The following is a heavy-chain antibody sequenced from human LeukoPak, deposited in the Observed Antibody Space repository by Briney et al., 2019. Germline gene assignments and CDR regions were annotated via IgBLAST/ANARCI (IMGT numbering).Heavy chain of an antibody. J-gene: IGHJ5*02. CDR3: ARDLGQYYDTSDNWFDP. V-gene: IGHV3-48*01. CDR2: IGSRSSTI. D-gene: IGHD3-22*01. Sequence: GGSLRLSCAASGFTFSSYSMLWVRQAPGKGVEWVSYIGSRSSTIYYADSVEGRFTISRDNAKNSLYLQMNTLRAEDTAVYYCARDLGQYYDTSDNWFDPWGQGTLVTVSS. CDR1: GFTFSSYS.